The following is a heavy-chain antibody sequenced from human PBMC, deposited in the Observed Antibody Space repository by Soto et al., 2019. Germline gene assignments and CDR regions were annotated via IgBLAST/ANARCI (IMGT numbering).Heavy chain of an antibody. J-gene: IGHJ3*02. CDR1: GGSISSSSYY. D-gene: IGHD3-3*01. CDR2: IYYSGST. Sequence: QLQLQESGPGLVKPSETLSLTCTVSGGSISSSSYYWGWIRQPPGKGLEWIGSIYYSGSTYYNPSLKSRVIISGDTYKNQFSLKLSSVTAADTAVYYCAAPYYEFWSGYAFDIWGQGTMVTVSS. CDR3: AAPYYEFWSGYAFDI. V-gene: IGHV4-39*01.